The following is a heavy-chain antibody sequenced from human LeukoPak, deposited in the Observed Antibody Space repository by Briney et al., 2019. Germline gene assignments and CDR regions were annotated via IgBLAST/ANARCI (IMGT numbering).Heavy chain of an antibody. CDR1: GFTFSSYG. Sequence: GRSLRLSCAASGFTFSSYGMHWVRQAPGKGLEWVAVISYDGSNKYYADSVKGRVTISRDNSKNALYLQMNSLRAEDTAMYYCAKDPSHGYPRYYFDYWGQGTLVTVSS. CDR3: AKDPSHGYPRYYFDY. D-gene: IGHD3-22*01. CDR2: ISYDGSNK. J-gene: IGHJ4*02. V-gene: IGHV3-30*18.